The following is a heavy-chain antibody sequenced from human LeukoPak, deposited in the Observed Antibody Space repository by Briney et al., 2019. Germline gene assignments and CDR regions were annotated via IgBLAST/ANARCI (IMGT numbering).Heavy chain of an antibody. J-gene: IGHJ3*02. Sequence: GGSLRLSCAASGFTFDDYAMHWVRQAPGKGLEWVSGISWNSGSIGYADSVKGRFTISRDNAKNSLYLQMNSLRAEDMALYYCAKDSGGWYGDAFDIWGQGTMVTVSS. V-gene: IGHV3-9*03. D-gene: IGHD6-19*01. CDR3: AKDSGGWYGDAFDI. CDR1: GFTFDDYA. CDR2: ISWNSGSI.